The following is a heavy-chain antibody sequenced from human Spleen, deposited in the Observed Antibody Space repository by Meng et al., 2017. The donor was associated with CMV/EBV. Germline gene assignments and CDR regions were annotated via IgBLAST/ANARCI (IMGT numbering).Heavy chain of an antibody. Sequence: LSLTCAASGFTFDDYGMNWVRQAPGKGLEWVSGINWNGDHTSYADSVKGRFTISRDNAKNSLYLQMNSLRAEDTAVYYCARDTGQWLATGPYYYYGMDVWGQGTTVTVSS. CDR1: GFTFDDYG. CDR3: ARDTGQWLATGPYYYYGMDV. V-gene: IGHV3-20*04. D-gene: IGHD6-19*01. CDR2: INWNGDHT. J-gene: IGHJ6*02.